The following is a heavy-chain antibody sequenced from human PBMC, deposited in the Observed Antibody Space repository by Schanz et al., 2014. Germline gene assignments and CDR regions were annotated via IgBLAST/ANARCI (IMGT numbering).Heavy chain of an antibody. Sequence: EVQLVESGGGLIQPGGSLRLSCVASGFTVSSNYMSWVRQAPGKGLEWVAVIYRDGRTYYGDYVKGRFTSSRDNSKNTLYLQMNSLRDEDTAMYYCAKRCSSTSCSHGAFDIWGQGTMVAVSS. CDR2: IYRDGRT. J-gene: IGHJ3*02. D-gene: IGHD2-2*01. CDR3: AKRCSSTSCSHGAFDI. V-gene: IGHV3-53*01. CDR1: GFTVSSNY.